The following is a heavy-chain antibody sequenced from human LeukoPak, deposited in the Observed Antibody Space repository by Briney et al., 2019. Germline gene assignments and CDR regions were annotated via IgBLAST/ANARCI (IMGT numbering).Heavy chain of an antibody. CDR3: ARGLSIYSSSCCWFDP. CDR1: GGSVTYTNYY. Sequence: SETLSLTCTVSGGSVTYTNYYWGWIRQPPGKGLQWLGVIYYNGKTYYNPSLKSRVTISVDTSKNQFSLKLSSVTAADTAVYYCARGLSIYSSSCCWFDPWGQGTLVTVSS. J-gene: IGHJ5*02. D-gene: IGHD6-6*01. CDR2: IYYNGKT. V-gene: IGHV4-39*07.